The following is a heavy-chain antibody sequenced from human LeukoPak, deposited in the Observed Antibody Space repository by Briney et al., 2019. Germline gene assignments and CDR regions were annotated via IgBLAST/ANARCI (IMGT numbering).Heavy chain of an antibody. CDR3: ANAFLYGDYGRRPDAFDI. V-gene: IGHV3-23*01. D-gene: IGHD4-17*01. Sequence: GGSLRLSCIASGFTFSSYAMSWVRQAPGKGLEWVSAISGSGGSTYYADSVKGRFTISRDNSKNTLYLQMNSLRAEDTAVYYCANAFLYGDYGRRPDAFDIWGQGTMVTVSS. CDR2: ISGSGGST. CDR1: GFTFSSYA. J-gene: IGHJ3*02.